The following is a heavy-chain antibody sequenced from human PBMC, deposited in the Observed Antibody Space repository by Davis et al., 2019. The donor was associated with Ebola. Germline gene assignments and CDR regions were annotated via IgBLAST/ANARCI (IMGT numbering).Heavy chain of an antibody. J-gene: IGHJ5*02. D-gene: IGHD4-11*01. V-gene: IGHV5-51*01. CDR2: IYPGDSDT. CDR3: ARHGTVGSANWFDP. CDR1: GFTFSNYW. Sequence: GESLQISCTGSGFTFSNYWIGWVRQMPGKGLEWMGIIYPGDSDTRYSPSFQGRVTISADTSINTAYLQWSSLKASDTAMYYCARHGTVGSANWFDPWGPGTQVTVSS.